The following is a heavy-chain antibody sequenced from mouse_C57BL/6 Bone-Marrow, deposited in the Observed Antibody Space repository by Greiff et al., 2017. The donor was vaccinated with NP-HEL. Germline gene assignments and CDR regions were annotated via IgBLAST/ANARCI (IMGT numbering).Heavy chain of an antibody. J-gene: IGHJ2*01. V-gene: IGHV1-59*01. Sequence: QVQLQQSGAELVRPGTSVKLSCKASGYTFTSYWMHWVKQRPGQGLEWIGVIDPSDSYTNYNLKFKGKATLTVDTSSSTAYMQLSSLTSEDSAVYYCARPYYYGSSYDYWGQGTTLTVSS. D-gene: IGHD1-1*01. CDR1: GYTFTSYW. CDR3: ARPYYYGSSYDY. CDR2: IDPSDSYT.